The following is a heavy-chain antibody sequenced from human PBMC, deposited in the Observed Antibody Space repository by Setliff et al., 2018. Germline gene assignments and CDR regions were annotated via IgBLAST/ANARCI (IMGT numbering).Heavy chain of an antibody. V-gene: IGHV1-8*02. CDR2: IIPNSGNT. J-gene: IGHJ5*02. CDR1: GGTFSSYA. CDR3: ARAELLWFGGFDP. Sequence: ASVKVSCKASGGTFSSYAISWVRQAPGQGLEWMGRIIPNSGNTGYAQKFQGRVTMTRNTSISTAYMELSSLRSEDTAVYYCARAELLWFGGFDPWGQGTLVTVSS. D-gene: IGHD3-10*01.